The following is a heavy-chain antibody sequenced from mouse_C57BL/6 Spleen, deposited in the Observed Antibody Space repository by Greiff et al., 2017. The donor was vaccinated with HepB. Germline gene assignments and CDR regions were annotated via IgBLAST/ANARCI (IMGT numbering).Heavy chain of an antibody. CDR1: GFNIKDTY. V-gene: IGHV14-3*02. CDR2: IDPANGNT. J-gene: IGHJ2*01. CDR3: ARINA. Sequence: EVQLQQSGAELVKPGASVKLSCTASGFNIKDTYMHWVKQRPEQGLEWIGRIDPANGNTKYDPKLQGKATITAATSPNTAYLQLSSLTSEDTAVYDCARINAWGQGTTLTVSS.